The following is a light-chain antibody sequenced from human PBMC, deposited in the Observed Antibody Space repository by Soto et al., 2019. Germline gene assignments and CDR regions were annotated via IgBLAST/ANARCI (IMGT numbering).Light chain of an antibody. V-gene: IGLV2-8*01. CDR2: EVS. CDR3: SSYAGSLVV. J-gene: IGLJ2*01. CDR1: SSDVGGYNY. Sequence: QSVLTQPPSASGSPGQSVTISCTGTSSDVGGYNYVSWYQQHPGKAPKLMIYEVSKRPSGVPDRLSGSKSGNTASLTVSGLQAEDEADYYCSSYAGSLVVFGGGTKLTVL.